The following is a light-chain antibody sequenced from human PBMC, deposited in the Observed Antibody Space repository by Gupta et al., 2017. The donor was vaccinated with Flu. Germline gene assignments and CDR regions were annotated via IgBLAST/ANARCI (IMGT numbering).Light chain of an antibody. V-gene: IGLV2-14*01. J-gene: IGLJ2*01. CDR2: EVS. CDR1: SSDVGTCKY. Sequence: INIACTGTSSDVGTCKYVYGYQQHPAKAPKLRSDEVSNRPSGVSNRFSCSKSGNKAYLTSTGLQAEEEADDDCSYYTNTNTLVVFGGGTKLTVL. CDR3: SYYTNTNTLVV.